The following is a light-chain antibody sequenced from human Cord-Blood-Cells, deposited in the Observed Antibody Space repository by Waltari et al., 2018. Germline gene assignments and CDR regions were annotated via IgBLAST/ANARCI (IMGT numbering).Light chain of an antibody. CDR2: AAS. CDR1: QSISSY. J-gene: IGKJ1*01. V-gene: IGKV1-39*01. CDR3: QQSYSTRWT. Sequence: DIQMTQSPSSLSASVGDRVTITCRASQSISSYLNWYQQKPGKAPKLLIYAASSLQSGVPSRWSGSGSGTDFTLTISSLQPEDFATHYCQQSYSTRWTFGQGIKVEIK.